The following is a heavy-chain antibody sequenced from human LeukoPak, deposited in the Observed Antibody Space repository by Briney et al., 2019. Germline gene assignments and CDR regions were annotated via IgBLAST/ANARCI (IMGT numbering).Heavy chain of an antibody. CDR3: ARPYGSGLFDP. J-gene: IGHJ5*02. Sequence: SETLSLTCTVSGGSISSSYYWGWIRQPPGKGLEWIGSIYYSGSTYSNPSLKSRVTISVDTSKNQFSLKLSSMTAADTAVYYCARPYGSGLFDPWGQGTLVTVSS. CDR2: IYYSGST. D-gene: IGHD3-10*01. CDR1: GGSISSSYY. V-gene: IGHV4-39*01.